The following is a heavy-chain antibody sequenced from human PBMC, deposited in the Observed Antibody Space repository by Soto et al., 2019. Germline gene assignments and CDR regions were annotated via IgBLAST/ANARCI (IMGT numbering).Heavy chain of an antibody. V-gene: IGHV4-4*07. D-gene: IGHD1-1*01. J-gene: IGHJ5*02. CDR1: GASISGFY. Sequence: DTLSLTCTVSGASISGFYWSWIRKSAGKGLEWIGRIYATGATDYNPSLKSRAMMSVDTSKKQFSLKLRSVTAADTAVYYCVRDGTKTLRDWFDPWGQGISVTVSS. CDR3: VRDGTKTLRDWFDP. CDR2: IYATGAT.